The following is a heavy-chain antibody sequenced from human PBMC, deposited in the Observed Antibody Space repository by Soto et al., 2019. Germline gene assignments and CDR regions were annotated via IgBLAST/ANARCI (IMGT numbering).Heavy chain of an antibody. CDR1: GGTFSSYA. CDR2: IIPIFGTA. CDR3: ARGNKEARYYDFWSGYYEPSDY. Sequence: AASVKVSCKASGGTFSSYAISWVRQAPGQGLEWMGGIIPIFGTANYAQKFQGRVTITADESTSTAYMELSSLRSEDTAVYYCARGNKEARYYDFWSGYYEPSDYWGQGTLVTVSS. J-gene: IGHJ4*02. V-gene: IGHV1-69*13. D-gene: IGHD3-3*01.